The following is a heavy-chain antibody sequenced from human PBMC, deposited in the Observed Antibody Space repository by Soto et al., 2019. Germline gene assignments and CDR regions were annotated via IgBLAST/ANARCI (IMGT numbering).Heavy chain of an antibody. D-gene: IGHD2-2*01. Sequence: GASVKVSCKASGYTFTSYGISWVRQAPGQGLEWMGWISAYNGNTNYAQKLQGRVTMTTDTSTSTAYMELRSLRSDDTAVYYCARDLGYCSSTSCYGNYFDYWGQGTLATVSS. CDR3: ARDLGYCSSTSCYGNYFDY. CDR1: GYTFTSYG. J-gene: IGHJ4*02. CDR2: ISAYNGNT. V-gene: IGHV1-18*04.